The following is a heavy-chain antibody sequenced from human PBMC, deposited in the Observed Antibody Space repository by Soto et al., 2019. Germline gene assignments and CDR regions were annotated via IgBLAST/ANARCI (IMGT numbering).Heavy chain of an antibody. V-gene: IGHV3-11*06. Sequence: EGSLRLSCAASGFTFSDYYMSWIRQAPGKGLEWVSYISSSSSYTNYADSVKGRFTISRDNAKNSLYLQMNSLRAEDTAVYYCARTYYYDSSGSFNAFDIWGQGTMVTVSS. J-gene: IGHJ3*02. CDR1: GFTFSDYY. D-gene: IGHD3-22*01. CDR2: ISSSSSYT. CDR3: ARTYYYDSSGSFNAFDI.